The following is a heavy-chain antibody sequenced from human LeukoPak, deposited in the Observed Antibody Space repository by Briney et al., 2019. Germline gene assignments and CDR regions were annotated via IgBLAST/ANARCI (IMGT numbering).Heavy chain of an antibody. Sequence: PGGSLRLSCAASGFTFGNYAMSWVRQAPGKGLEWVSAISGSGDYTYYADSVKGRFTISRDNSKNTLYLQMNSLRAEDTALYYCAKELLGNFDYWGQGTLVTVSS. CDR3: AKELLGNFDY. CDR2: ISGSGDYT. D-gene: IGHD7-27*01. J-gene: IGHJ4*02. V-gene: IGHV3-23*01. CDR1: GFTFGNYA.